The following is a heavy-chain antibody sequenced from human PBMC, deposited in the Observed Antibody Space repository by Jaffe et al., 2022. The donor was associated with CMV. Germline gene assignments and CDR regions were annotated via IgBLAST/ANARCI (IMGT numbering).Heavy chain of an antibody. CDR2: IKSKTDGGTT. CDR1: GFTFSNAW. J-gene: IGHJ4*02. V-gene: IGHV3-15*01. Sequence: EVQLVESGGGLVKPGGSLRLSCAASGFTFSNAWMSWVRQAPGKGLEWVGRIKSKTDGGTTDYAAPVKGRFTISRDDSKNTLYLQMNSLKTEDTAVYYCTSPGGHGDYLYYFDYWGQGTLVTVSS. D-gene: IGHD4-17*01. CDR3: TSPGGHGDYLYYFDY.